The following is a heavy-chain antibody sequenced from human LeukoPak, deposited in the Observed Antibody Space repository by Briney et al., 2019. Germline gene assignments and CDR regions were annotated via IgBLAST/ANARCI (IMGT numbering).Heavy chain of an antibody. CDR1: GFTFDDYA. CDR3: AKDARYSSGWGYFDY. CDR2: ISWNSGSI. V-gene: IGHV3-9*01. J-gene: IGHJ4*02. D-gene: IGHD6-19*01. Sequence: GGSLRLSCAASGFTFDDYAMHWVRQPPGKGLEWVSGISWNSGSIGYADSVKGRFTISRDNAKNSLYLQMNSLRAEDTALYYCAKDARYSSGWGYFDYWGQGTLVTVSS.